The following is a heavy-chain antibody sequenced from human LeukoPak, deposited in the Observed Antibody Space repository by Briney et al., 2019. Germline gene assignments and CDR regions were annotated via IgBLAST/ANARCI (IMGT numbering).Heavy chain of an antibody. V-gene: IGHV3-74*01. D-gene: IGHD3-22*01. CDR2: INSDGSST. CDR1: GFTFSSYW. CDR3: ARSSVVVVIDY. J-gene: IGHJ4*02. Sequence: PGGSLRLSCAASGFTFSSYWMHWVRQAPGKGLVWVSRINSDGSSTSYADSVKGRFTISRDNAKNTVYLQMNSLRAGDTAVYYCARSSVVVVIDYWGQGTLVTVSS.